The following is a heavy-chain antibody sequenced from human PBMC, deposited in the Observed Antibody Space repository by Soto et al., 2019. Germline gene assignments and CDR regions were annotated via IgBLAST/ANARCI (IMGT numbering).Heavy chain of an antibody. V-gene: IGHV1-18*01. D-gene: IGHD6-19*01. CDR3: ARDVRPITPLSSGWYY. J-gene: IGHJ4*02. CDR1: GYTFTSYG. CDR2: ISAYNGNT. Sequence: QVQLVQSGAEVKKPGASVKVSCKASGYTFTSYGISWVRQAPGQGLEWMGWISAYNGNTNYAQKLQGRVTMTTDTSTSTAYMELRSLISDDTAVYYCARDVRPITPLSSGWYYWGQGTLVTVSS.